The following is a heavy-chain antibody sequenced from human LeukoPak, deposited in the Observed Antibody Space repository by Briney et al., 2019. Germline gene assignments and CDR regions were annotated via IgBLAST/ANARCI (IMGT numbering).Heavy chain of an antibody. CDR1: GFSFDDYA. V-gene: IGHV3-9*01. D-gene: IGHD1-26*01. CDR2: ISWNSDTI. J-gene: IGHJ4*02. Sequence: GRSLRLSCAASGFSFDDYAMHWVRQTRGKGLEWVSGISWNSDTIGYADSVKGRFTISRDNAKNSLYLQMNSLRGEDTALYYCAKDISGTYLAALDYWGQGTLFTVSS. CDR3: AKDISGTYLAALDY.